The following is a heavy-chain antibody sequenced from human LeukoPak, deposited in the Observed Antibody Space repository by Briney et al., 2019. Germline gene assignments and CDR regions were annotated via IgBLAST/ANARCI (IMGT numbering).Heavy chain of an antibody. CDR2: IYPGDSDT. CDR1: GYSFTSYW. Sequence: GESLKISCKGSGYSFTSYWIGWVLQMPGKGLEWMVIIYPGDSDTRYSPSFQGQVTISADRSITTAYLQWSSLKASDTAMYYCARGDSSSWANWFDPWGQGTLVTVSS. J-gene: IGHJ5*02. D-gene: IGHD6-13*01. V-gene: IGHV5-51*01. CDR3: ARGDSSSWANWFDP.